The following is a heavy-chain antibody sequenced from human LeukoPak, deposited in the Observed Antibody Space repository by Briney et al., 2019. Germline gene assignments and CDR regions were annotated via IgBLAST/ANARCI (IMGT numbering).Heavy chain of an antibody. CDR3: ARGIPNYYGETPAHSPIGSYMDV. D-gene: IGHD4-17*01. J-gene: IGHJ6*03. CDR2: IYHSGST. Sequence: SETLSLTCAVPVYSISSAYYWGWIRQPPGRGLEWIGRIYHSGSTYYNPSLNSRVTISVYTSKNQFSLKLSSVTAADTAVYYCARGIPNYYGETPAHSPIGSYMDVWGKGTTVTVSS. V-gene: IGHV4-38-2*01. CDR1: VYSISSAYY.